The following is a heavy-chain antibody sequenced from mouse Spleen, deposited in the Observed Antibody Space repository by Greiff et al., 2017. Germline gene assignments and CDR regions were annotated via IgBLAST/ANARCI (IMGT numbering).Heavy chain of an antibody. J-gene: IGHJ1*03. Sequence: QVQLQQSGAELARPGASVKMSCKASGYTFTSYTMHWVKQRPGQGLEWIGYINPSSGYTKYNQKFKDKATLTADKSSSTAYMQLSSLTSEDSAVYYCARANARGWYFDVWGTGTTVTVSS. CDR1: GYTFTSYT. CDR3: ARANARGWYFDV. CDR2: INPSSGYT. V-gene: IGHV1-4*01.